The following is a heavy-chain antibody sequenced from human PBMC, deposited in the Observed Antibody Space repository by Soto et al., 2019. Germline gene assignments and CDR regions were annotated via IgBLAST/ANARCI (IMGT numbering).Heavy chain of an antibody. V-gene: IGHV1-18*01. CDR2: ISAYNGNT. CDR1: GYTFTSYG. J-gene: IGHJ4*02. D-gene: IGHD3-3*01. Sequence: ASVKVSCKASGYTFTSYGISWVRQAPGQGLEWMGWISAYNGNTNYAQKLQGRVTMTTDTSTSTAYMELRSLRSDDTAVYYCARDKDDTYYDFWSGYRPFDYWGQGTLVTVSS. CDR3: ARDKDDTYYDFWSGYRPFDY.